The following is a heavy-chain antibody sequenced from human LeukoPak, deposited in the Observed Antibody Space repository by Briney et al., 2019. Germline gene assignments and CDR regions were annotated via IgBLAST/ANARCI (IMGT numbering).Heavy chain of an antibody. Sequence: ASVKVSCKASGYTFTDYYIHWVRQAPGRGLEWMGWINPNNGGTDYAQKFQGRVTLTRDTSISTAYVELSRLRSDDTAVYYCARAPPDLQILYYYDSSGLGAFDIWGQGTMVTVSS. CDR3: ARAPPDLQILYYYDSSGLGAFDI. CDR2: INPNNGGT. D-gene: IGHD3-22*01. V-gene: IGHV1-2*02. J-gene: IGHJ3*02. CDR1: GYTFTDYY.